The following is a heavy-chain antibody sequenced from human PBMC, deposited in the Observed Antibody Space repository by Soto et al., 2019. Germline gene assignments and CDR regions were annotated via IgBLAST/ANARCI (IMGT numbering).Heavy chain of an antibody. CDR2: ISYDGSDK. J-gene: IGHJ4*02. CDR3: VGGQYYFHY. D-gene: IGHD3-10*01. CDR1: GFPFTSYG. Sequence: QVQLVESGGGVVQPGRSLRLSCAASGFPFTSYGMHWVREGPDKGLEWVAIISYDGSDKYYADSVKGRFTISRDNSKNTLYLQMNSLRPEDTALYYCVGGQYYFHYRGQGTLVIVSS. V-gene: IGHV3-30*03.